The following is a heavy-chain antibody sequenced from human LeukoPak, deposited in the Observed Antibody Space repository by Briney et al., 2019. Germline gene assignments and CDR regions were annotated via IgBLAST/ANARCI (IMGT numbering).Heavy chain of an antibody. Sequence: PGRSLRLSCAASGFTFSSYAMHWVRQAPGQGLEWMGWINPNSGGTNYAQKFQGRVTMTRDTSISTAYMELSRLRSDDTAVYYCAEQLVRSLDYWGQGTLVTVSS. V-gene: IGHV1-2*02. CDR1: GFTFSSYA. J-gene: IGHJ4*02. D-gene: IGHD6-6*01. CDR3: AEQLVRSLDY. CDR2: INPNSGGT.